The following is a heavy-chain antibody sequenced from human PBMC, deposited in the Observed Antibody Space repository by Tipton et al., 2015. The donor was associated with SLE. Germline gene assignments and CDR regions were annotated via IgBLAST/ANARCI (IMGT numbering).Heavy chain of an antibody. J-gene: IGHJ4*02. Sequence: SLRLSCAGSGFTFSYYSMNWVRQAPGKGLEWISYISSSSGVIYYADSVKGRFTISRDNAKNSLFLQMNSLRAEDTAVYYCARDFEYSSSSYFDSWGQGTLVTVSS. CDR1: GFTFSYYS. V-gene: IGHV3-48*04. D-gene: IGHD6-6*01. CDR2: ISSSSGVI. CDR3: ARDFEYSSSSYFDS.